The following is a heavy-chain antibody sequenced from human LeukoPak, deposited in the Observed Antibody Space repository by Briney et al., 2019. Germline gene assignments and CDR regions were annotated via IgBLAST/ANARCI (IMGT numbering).Heavy chain of an antibody. J-gene: IGHJ4*02. D-gene: IGHD1-26*01. CDR3: ARPGRTGASTDYFDY. V-gene: IGHV5-51*01. CDR2: IYPTDSDA. CDR1: GYPFTTYW. Sequence: GESLKISCKLSGYPFTTYWTGWVRQMPGKGLEWMGVIYPTDSDARYSPSFQGQVTISVDKSISTVYLQWNSLKASDSAMYYCARPGRTGASTDYFDYWGQGTLVTVS.